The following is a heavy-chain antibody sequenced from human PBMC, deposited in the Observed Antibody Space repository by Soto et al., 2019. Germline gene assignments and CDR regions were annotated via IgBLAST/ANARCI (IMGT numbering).Heavy chain of an antibody. D-gene: IGHD3-3*01. V-gene: IGHV1-69*13. CDR1: GGTFSSYA. Sequence: ASVKVSCKASGGTFSSYAISWVRLAPGQGLEWMGGIIPIFGTANYAQRFQGRVTITADESTSTAYMELSSLRSEDTAVYYYVSPDSYYDFWSGYYNYYGMDVWGQGTTVTVSS. CDR2: IIPIFGTA. J-gene: IGHJ6*02. CDR3: VSPDSYYDFWSGYYNYYGMDV.